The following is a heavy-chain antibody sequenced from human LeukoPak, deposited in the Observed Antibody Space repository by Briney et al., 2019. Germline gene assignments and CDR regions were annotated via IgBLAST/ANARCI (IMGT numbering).Heavy chain of an antibody. Sequence: PGGSLRLSCAASGFTFSSYGMHWVRQAPGKGLEWVAVISYDGSNKYYADSVKGRFTISRDNSKNTLYLQMNSLRAEDTAVYYCARDPARYSGYDQSYYYYGMDVWGQGTTVTVSS. J-gene: IGHJ6*02. CDR2: ISYDGSNK. CDR3: ARDPARYSGYDQSYYYYGMDV. CDR1: GFTFSSYG. D-gene: IGHD5-12*01. V-gene: IGHV3-30*03.